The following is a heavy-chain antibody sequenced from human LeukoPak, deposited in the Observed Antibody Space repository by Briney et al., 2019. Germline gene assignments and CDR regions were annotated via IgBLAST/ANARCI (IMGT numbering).Heavy chain of an antibody. CDR2: ISSTGNFV. V-gene: IGHV3-48*01. J-gene: IGHJ4*02. CDR3: ARNSLYCVGDCYEVFDS. Sequence: GGSLRLSCAGAGFAFSSHSMNWVRQAPGKGLEWVSYISSTGNFVYYADSVRGRFTISRDIAKNSLFLQMNNLRAEDTAVYYCARNSLYCVGDCYEVFDSWGQGTLVTVSS. CDR1: GFAFSSHS. D-gene: IGHD2-21*01.